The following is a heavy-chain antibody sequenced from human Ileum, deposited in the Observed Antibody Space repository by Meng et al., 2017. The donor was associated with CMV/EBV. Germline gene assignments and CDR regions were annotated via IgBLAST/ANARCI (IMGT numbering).Heavy chain of an antibody. D-gene: IGHD2-8*01. CDR3: ARIFCTTPDCYYDY. CDR2: INPNANAN. Sequence: GVLKISCSASGFIFSDYWMSWVRQAPGEGLEWVANINPNANANYYVDSVKGRFTISRDNAKSSLFLQMASLRAEDTAVYYCARIFCTTPDCYYDYWGQGTLVTVSS. CDR1: GFIFSDYW. J-gene: IGHJ4*02. V-gene: IGHV3-7*01.